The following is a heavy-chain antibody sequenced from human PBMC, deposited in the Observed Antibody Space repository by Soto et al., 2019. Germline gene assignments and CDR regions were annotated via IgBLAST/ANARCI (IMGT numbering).Heavy chain of an antibody. CDR2: INAYNGNT. Sequence: ASVKVSCKASGYTFTSYAMHWVRQAPGQRLEWMAWINAYNGNTKYSQKFQGRVTIARDTTASTAYMELSSLRSEDTAVYYCARDPGDFELDYWGQGTLVTVSS. CDR3: ARDPGDFELDY. V-gene: IGHV1-3*01. J-gene: IGHJ4*02. CDR1: GYTFTSYA. D-gene: IGHD2-21*02.